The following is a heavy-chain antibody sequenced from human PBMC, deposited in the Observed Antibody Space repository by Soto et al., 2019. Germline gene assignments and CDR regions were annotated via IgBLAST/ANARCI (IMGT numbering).Heavy chain of an antibody. CDR1: GFTFSGSA. CDR3: TVGGGYGDYDAFDI. J-gene: IGHJ3*02. Sequence: EVQLVESGGGLVQPGGSLKLSCAASGFTFSGSAMHWVRQASGKGLEWVGRIRSKANSYATAYAASVKGSFTISRDDSKNTAYLQMNSLRTEDTAVYYCTVGGGYGDYDAFDIWGQGTMVTVSS. D-gene: IGHD4-17*01. CDR2: IRSKANSYAT. V-gene: IGHV3-73*02.